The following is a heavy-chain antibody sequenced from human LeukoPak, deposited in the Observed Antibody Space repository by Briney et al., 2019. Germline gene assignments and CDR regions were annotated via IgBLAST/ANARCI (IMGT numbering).Heavy chain of an antibody. D-gene: IGHD3-16*01. CDR2: ISYDGSNK. V-gene: IGHV3-30*04. Sequence: PGGSLRLSCAASGFTFSSYAMHWVRQAPGKGLEWVAVISYDGSNKYYADSVKGRFTISRDNSKNTLYLQMNSLRAEDTAVYYCARDPGLSVPPPGERYYYYYMDVWGKGTTVTVSS. CDR3: ARDPGLSVPPPGERYYYYYMDV. CDR1: GFTFSSYA. J-gene: IGHJ6*03.